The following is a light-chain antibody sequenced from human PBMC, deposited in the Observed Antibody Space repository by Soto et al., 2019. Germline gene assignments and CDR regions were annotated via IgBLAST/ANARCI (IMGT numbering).Light chain of an antibody. V-gene: IGKV1-39*01. Sequence: DIQMTQSPSSLSASEGDRVTITCRASQSISSYLNWYQQKPGKAPNLLIYAAFTLRSGVPSRFSGSGSGTDFTLTISSLQPEDFASYYCQQSYSPPRTFGQGTKVEIK. J-gene: IGKJ1*01. CDR2: AAF. CDR1: QSISSY. CDR3: QQSYSPPRT.